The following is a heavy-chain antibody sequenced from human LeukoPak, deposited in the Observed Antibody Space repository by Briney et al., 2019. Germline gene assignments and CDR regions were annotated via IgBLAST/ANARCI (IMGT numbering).Heavy chain of an antibody. J-gene: IGHJ4*02. CDR1: GGSISSYY. D-gene: IGHD1-26*01. CDR2: IYYSGST. CDR3: ARGATPRDY. Sequence: LSETLSLTCTVSGGSISSYYWSWIRQPPGKGLEWIGYIYYSGSTNYNPSLKSRVTISVDTSKNQFSLKLSSVTAADTAVYYCARGATPRDYWGQGTLVTVSS. V-gene: IGHV4-59*08.